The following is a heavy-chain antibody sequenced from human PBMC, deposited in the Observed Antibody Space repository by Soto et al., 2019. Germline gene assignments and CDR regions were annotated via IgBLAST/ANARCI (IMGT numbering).Heavy chain of an antibody. Sequence: SETLSLTCAVYGGFVSSGSYYWSWIRQPPGKGLEWIGEMSHSGGAHFNPSLKSRVTISVDKSTSTAYMELSSLRSEDTAVYYCARDDCSSTSCLTIGAFAIWGQGTMVTVSS. CDR1: GGFVSSGSYY. J-gene: IGHJ3*02. V-gene: IGHV4-61*01. CDR3: ARDDCSSTSCLTIGAFAI. CDR2: MSHSGGA. D-gene: IGHD2-2*01.